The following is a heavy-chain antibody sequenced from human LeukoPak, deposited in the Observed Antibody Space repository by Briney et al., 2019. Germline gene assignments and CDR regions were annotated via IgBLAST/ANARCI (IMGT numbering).Heavy chain of an antibody. CDR2: ISSSGSTI. CDR3: ARERTGYFDW. CDR1: GFTFSSYE. J-gene: IGHJ4*02. V-gene: IGHV3-48*03. Sequence: GGSLRLSCAASGFTFSSYEMNWVRQAAGKGLEWVSYISSSGSTIYYADSVKGRFTVSRDNAKNSLYLQMNSLRAEDTAVYYCARERTGYFDWWGQGTLVTVSS. D-gene: IGHD2-15*01.